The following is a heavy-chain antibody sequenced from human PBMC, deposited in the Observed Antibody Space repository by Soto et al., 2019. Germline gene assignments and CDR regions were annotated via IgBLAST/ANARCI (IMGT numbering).Heavy chain of an antibody. J-gene: IGHJ4*02. V-gene: IGHV1-69*13. CDR3: ARDPAIVGANYFDY. CDR1: GGTFSSYA. CDR2: IIPIFGTA. D-gene: IGHD1-26*01. Sequence: SVKVSCKASGGTFSSYAISWVRQAPGQGLEWMGGIIPIFGTANYAQKFQGRVTITADESTSTAYMELSSLRSEDTAVYYCARDPAIVGANYFDYWGQGTLVPVSS.